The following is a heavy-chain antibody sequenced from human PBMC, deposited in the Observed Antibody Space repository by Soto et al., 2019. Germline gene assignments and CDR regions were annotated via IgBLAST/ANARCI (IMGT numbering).Heavy chain of an antibody. CDR1: GFSFDDYA. Sequence: EVQLVESGGDLVQPGRSLRLSCAASGFSFDDYAMHWVRQAPGKGLEWVSSISWDSASIGYADSVKGRFTISRDNAKNSLHLQMNSLRAEDTALYYCAKANSRPSSSPYDYWGQGTLVTVSS. CDR3: AKANSRPSSSPYDY. CDR2: ISWDSASI. V-gene: IGHV3-9*01. D-gene: IGHD6-13*01. J-gene: IGHJ4*02.